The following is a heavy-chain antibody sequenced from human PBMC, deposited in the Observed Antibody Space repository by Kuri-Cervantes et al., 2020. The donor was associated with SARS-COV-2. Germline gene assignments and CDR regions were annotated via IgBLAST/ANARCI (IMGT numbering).Heavy chain of an antibody. D-gene: IGHD3-10*01. J-gene: IGHJ6*02. CDR2: INPNSGGT. CDR3: ARGMVRGIIQYYYYPMDV. V-gene: IGHV1-2*04. Sequence: VKVSCKASGYTFSDYYIYWVRQAPGQGLEWMGWINPNSGGTNYAQKFQGWVTMTRDTSINTAYMELSRLRSDDMAVYYCARGMVRGIIQYYYYPMDVWGQGTTVTVSS. CDR1: GYTFSDYY.